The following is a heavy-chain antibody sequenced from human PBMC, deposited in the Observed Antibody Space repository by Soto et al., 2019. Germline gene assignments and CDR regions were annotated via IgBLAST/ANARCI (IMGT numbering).Heavy chain of an antibody. V-gene: IGHV3-33*01. D-gene: IGHD3-22*01. CDR2: IWYDGSNK. J-gene: IGHJ6*02. CDR1: GFTFNIYA. CDR3: ARDRGSSGHGGMDV. Sequence: QVQLVESGGGVVQPGRSLTLSCAASGFTFNIYAMHWVRQAPGKGLEWVAVIWYDGSNKYYADSVKGRFTISRDNSKNTLYLQMSSLRAEDTAVYYCARDRGSSGHGGMDVWGQGTTVTGSS.